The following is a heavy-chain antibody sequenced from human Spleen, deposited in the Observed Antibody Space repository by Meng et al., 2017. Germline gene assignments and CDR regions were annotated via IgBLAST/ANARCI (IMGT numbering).Heavy chain of an antibody. V-gene: IGHV3-74*01. Sequence: EVPVVETGGGLVQPGGSLRLSCAASGFTFSISWMHWVRQAPGKGLVWVSRINGDGSSPSYADSVKGRFTISRDNAKNTLYLQMNSLRAEDTALYYCASFNSGEFDYWGQGTLVTVSS. D-gene: IGHD3-10*01. J-gene: IGHJ4*02. CDR1: GFTFSISW. CDR2: INGDGSSP. CDR3: ASFNSGEFDY.